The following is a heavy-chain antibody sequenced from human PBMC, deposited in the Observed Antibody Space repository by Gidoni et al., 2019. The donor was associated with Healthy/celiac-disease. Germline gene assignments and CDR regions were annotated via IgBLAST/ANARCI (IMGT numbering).Heavy chain of an antibody. V-gene: IGHV4-39*01. D-gene: IGHD3-22*01. Sequence: QLQLQESGPGLVKPSETLSLTCTGSGGSISSSSYYWGWIRQPPGKGLERIGSIYYSGSTYYNPSLKSRVTISVDTSKNQFSLKLSSVTAADTAVYYCARGRGSSGPGGYWGQGTLVTVSS. CDR1: GGSISSSSYY. CDR3: ARGRGSSGPGGY. J-gene: IGHJ4*02. CDR2: IYYSGST.